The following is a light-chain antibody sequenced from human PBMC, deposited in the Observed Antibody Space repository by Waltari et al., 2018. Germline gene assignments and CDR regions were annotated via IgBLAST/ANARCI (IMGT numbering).Light chain of an antibody. CDR1: KPISNW. Sequence: DIQMTKSPSTLPAYAGDRVTIPCRASKPISNWLAWYQQKPGKAPQRLIYNASSLERGGPSRFSCNGSGAEFTLTISSLQPDDFATYDCRQYNSAPGTFGQGTKVEIK. CDR3: RQYNSAPGT. CDR2: NAS. V-gene: IGKV1-5*01. J-gene: IGKJ1*01.